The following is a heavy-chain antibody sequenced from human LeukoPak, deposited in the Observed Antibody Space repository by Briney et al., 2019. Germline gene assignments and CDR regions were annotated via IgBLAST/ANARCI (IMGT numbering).Heavy chain of an antibody. J-gene: IGHJ6*03. D-gene: IGHD3-3*01. Sequence: ASVKVSCKASGYTFTSYDINWVRQATGQGLEWMGWMNPNSGNTGYAQKFQGRVTITRNTSISTAYMELSSLRSDDTAVYYCARSNYDFWSGYYYYYMDVWGKGTTVTVSS. CDR2: MNPNSGNT. CDR3: ARSNYDFWSGYYYYYMDV. CDR1: GYTFTSYD. V-gene: IGHV1-8*03.